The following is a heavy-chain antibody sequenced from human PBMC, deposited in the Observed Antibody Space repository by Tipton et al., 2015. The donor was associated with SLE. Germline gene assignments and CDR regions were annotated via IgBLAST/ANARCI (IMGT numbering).Heavy chain of an antibody. D-gene: IGHD3-10*01. CDR2: MNPKNGQT. CDR1: GGTFSHFD. J-gene: IGHJ4*02. Sequence: QSGPEVKEPGASVKVSCKSSGGTFSHFDINWVRQAAGQGLEWLAWMNPKNGQTGYAQKFEGRVTVTSDTSTSTTYVELRGLRSDDTAVYYCASGTDLNYWGQGTLVSVSS. V-gene: IGHV1-8*02. CDR3: ASGTDLNY.